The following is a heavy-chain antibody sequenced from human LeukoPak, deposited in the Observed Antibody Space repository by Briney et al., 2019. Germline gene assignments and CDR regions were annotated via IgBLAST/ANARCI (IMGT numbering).Heavy chain of an antibody. CDR1: GGSISSYY. CDR3: ARLAYLDWLLWIDY. V-gene: IGHV4-59*08. Sequence: SETLSLTCTVSGGSISSYYWSWIRQPPGKGLEWIGYIYYSESTNYNPSPKSRVTISVDTSKNQFSLKLSSVTAAGTAVYYCARLAYLDWLLWIDYWGQGTLVTVSS. D-gene: IGHD3/OR15-3a*01. CDR2: IYYSEST. J-gene: IGHJ4*02.